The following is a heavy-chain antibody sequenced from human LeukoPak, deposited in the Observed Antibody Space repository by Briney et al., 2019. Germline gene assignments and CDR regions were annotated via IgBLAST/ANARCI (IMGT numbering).Heavy chain of an antibody. CDR2: ISGSGVGT. D-gene: IGHD2-21*02. CDR1: GFTFDDYG. J-gene: IGHJ4*02. V-gene: IGHV3-23*01. Sequence: PGGSLRLSCAASGFTFDDYGMSWVRQAPGKGLEWVSAISGSGVGTNYADSVKGRFTISRDHSKNTLYLQMNSLRAEDTAVYYCARGSDCGGDCYPFFDHWGQGTLVTVSS. CDR3: ARGSDCGGDCYPFFDH.